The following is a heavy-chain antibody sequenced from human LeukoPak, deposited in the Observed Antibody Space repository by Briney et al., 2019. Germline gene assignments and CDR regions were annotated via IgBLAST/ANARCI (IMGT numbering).Heavy chain of an antibody. D-gene: IGHD3-10*01. CDR1: GFTVSSNY. CDR3: ARDPPNYYGSGSYREDV. J-gene: IGHJ6*04. V-gene: IGHV3-66*01. CDR2: IYSGGST. Sequence: GGSLRLSCAASGFTVSSNYMSWVRQAPGKGLEWVSVIYSGGSTYYADSVKGRFTISRDNSKNTLYLQMNSLRAEDTAVYYCARDPPNYYGSGSYREDVWGKGTTVTISS.